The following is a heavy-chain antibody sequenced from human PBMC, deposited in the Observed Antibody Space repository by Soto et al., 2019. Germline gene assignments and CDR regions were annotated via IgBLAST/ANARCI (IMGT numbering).Heavy chain of an antibody. D-gene: IGHD6-13*01. CDR2: IYYSGST. V-gene: IGHV4-61*08. CDR3: ARGRYEQQLVYYYYYVMDV. CDR1: GGSISSGGYY. J-gene: IGHJ6*02. Sequence: SETLSLTCAVSGGSISSGGYYWSWIRQPPGKGLEWIGYIYYSGSTNYNPSLKSRVTISVDTSKNQFSLKLSSVTAADTAVYYCARGRYEQQLVYYYYYVMDVWAQGTTVTVSS.